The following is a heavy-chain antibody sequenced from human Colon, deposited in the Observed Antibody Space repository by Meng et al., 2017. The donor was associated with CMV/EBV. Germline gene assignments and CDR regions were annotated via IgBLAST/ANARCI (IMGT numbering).Heavy chain of an antibody. CDR3: AHRMFRGIVIPAFDY. CDR2: IYWDDDK. V-gene: IGHV2-5*02. CDR1: GFSLNTPGVG. J-gene: IGHJ4*02. Sequence: SGFSLNTPGVGVAWIRQPPGKALEWLALIYWDDDKRHSPSLKNRLTITKDTSKNQVVLTMTNMDPVDTGTYYCAHRMFRGIVIPAFDYWGQGALVTVSS. D-gene: IGHD3-10*01.